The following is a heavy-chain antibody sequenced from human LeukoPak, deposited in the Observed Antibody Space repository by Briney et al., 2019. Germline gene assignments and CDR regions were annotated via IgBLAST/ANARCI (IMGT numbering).Heavy chain of an antibody. V-gene: IGHV3-7*01. J-gene: IGHJ3*02. Sequence: PGGSLRLSCAASGFTFSNYWMTWVRQAPGKGLEWVANIKHDGSEDYYLDSVKGRFTISRDNAKSSMWLQMNSLRDEDTAVYYCARVASGSRRGDAFDIWGQGTMVTVSS. CDR3: ARVASGSRRGDAFDI. CDR1: GFTFSNYW. D-gene: IGHD1-26*01. CDR2: IKHDGSED.